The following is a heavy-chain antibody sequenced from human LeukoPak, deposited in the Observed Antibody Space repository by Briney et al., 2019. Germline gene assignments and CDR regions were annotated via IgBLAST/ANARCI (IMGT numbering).Heavy chain of an antibody. CDR1: GFTFSSYA. D-gene: IGHD1-26*01. CDR3: AKDPTEWELGHRRWFDP. Sequence: PGGSLRLSCAASGFTFSSYAMSWVRQAPGKGLEWVSAISGSGGSTYYADSVKGRFTISRDNSKNTLYLQMNSLRAEDTAVYYCAKDPTEWELGHRRWFDPWGQGTLVTVSS. J-gene: IGHJ5*02. CDR2: ISGSGGST. V-gene: IGHV3-23*01.